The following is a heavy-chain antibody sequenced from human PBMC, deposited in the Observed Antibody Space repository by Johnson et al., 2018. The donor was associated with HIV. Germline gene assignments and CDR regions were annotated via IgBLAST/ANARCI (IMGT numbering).Heavy chain of an antibody. Sequence: MLLVESGGGVVRPGGSLRLSCAASGFTFDDYGMSWVRQAPGKGLVCVSRISRDGSSTTYADSVKGRFTISRDNAKNSLYLQMNSLRAEDTAVYYCAKAYWPGCDAFDVWGHGTMVTVSS. CDR3: AKAYWPGCDAFDV. CDR2: ISRDGSST. J-gene: IGHJ3*01. CDR1: GFTFDDYG. V-gene: IGHV3-20*04. D-gene: IGHD2-21*01.